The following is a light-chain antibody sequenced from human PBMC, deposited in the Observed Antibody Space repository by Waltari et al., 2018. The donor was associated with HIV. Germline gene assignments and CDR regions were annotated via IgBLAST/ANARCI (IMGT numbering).Light chain of an antibody. Sequence: DIQLTQSPSFLSASVGDSVSITCRASRDVSNFFAWYQKKPGTAPKLLIYGASTLQSGVPSRFGGSGSGAQFTLTINSLQPDDFATYYCQQSDSYPLTFGQGTRL. V-gene: IGKV1-9*01. CDR1: RDVSNF. CDR2: GAS. J-gene: IGKJ5*01. CDR3: QQSDSYPLT.